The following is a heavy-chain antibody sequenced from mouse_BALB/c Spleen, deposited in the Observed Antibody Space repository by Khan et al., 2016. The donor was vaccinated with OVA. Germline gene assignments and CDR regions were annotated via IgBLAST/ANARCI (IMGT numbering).Heavy chain of an antibody. Sequence: EVQLQESGPGLVKPSQSLSLTCTVTGYSVTSDYAWNWIRQFPGNKLEWMGYINYSGSTSYTPSLKSRTPITRDTSKNQFFLQLSSVTTDDTATYYCARGRAYWGQGTLVTVSA. V-gene: IGHV3-2*02. J-gene: IGHJ3*01. CDR1: GYSVTSDYA. CDR3: ARGRAY. CDR2: INYSGST. D-gene: IGHD3-3*01.